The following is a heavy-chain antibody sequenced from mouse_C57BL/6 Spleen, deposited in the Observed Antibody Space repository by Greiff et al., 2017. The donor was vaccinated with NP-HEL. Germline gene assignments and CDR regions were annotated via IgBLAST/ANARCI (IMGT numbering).Heavy chain of an antibody. CDR3: ARSGYYDYDGFAY. Sequence: VQLQQSGAELVRPGTSVKVSCKASGYAFTNYLIAWVKQRPGQGLEWIGVINPGSGGTNYNEKFKGKATLTADKSSSTAYMQLSSLTSEDSAVYFCARSGYYDYDGFAYWGQGTLVTVSA. CDR2: INPGSGGT. V-gene: IGHV1-54*01. J-gene: IGHJ3*01. CDR1: GYAFTNYL. D-gene: IGHD2-4*01.